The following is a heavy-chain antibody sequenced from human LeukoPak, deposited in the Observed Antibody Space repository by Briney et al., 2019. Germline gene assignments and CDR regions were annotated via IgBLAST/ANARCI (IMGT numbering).Heavy chain of an antibody. CDR2: ISYDGSSK. Sequence: GGSLRLSCAASGFTFSNYAMHWVRQAPGKGLEWVAFISYDGSSKYYADSVKGRFTISRDNSKNMMYLQMSSLRAEDTAVYYCARRGHDYGDSEWFDPWGQETLVTVSS. D-gene: IGHD4-17*01. CDR1: GFTFSNYA. V-gene: IGHV3-30*04. CDR3: ARRGHDYGDSEWFDP. J-gene: IGHJ5*02.